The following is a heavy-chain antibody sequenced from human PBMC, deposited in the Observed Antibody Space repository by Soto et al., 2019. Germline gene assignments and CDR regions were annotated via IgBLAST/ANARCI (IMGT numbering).Heavy chain of an antibody. CDR3: ARRETVTTGQYYYYIDV. J-gene: IGHJ6*03. D-gene: IGHD4-17*01. CDR2: ISYDGNDK. Sequence: QVQLVESGGGVVRPGRSLRLSCVASEFSFSAYGMHWVRLAPGKGLQWVAVISYDGNDKYYADSVKGRFTISRDDSKNTLYLQMNSLRREDTAIYYCARRETVTTGQYYYYIDVWGKGTTVTVSS. V-gene: IGHV3-30*03. CDR1: EFSFSAYG.